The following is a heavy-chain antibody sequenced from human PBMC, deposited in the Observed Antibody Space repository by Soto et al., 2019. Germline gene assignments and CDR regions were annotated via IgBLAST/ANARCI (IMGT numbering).Heavy chain of an antibody. V-gene: IGHV1-3*01. CDR1: GYTFTSYA. CDR3: ARAPMNYDILTATLDY. J-gene: IGHJ4*02. Sequence: ASVKVSCKASGYTFTSYAMHWVRQAPGQRLEWMGWINAGNGNTKYSQKFQGRVTITRDTSASTAYMELSSLRSEDTAVYYCARAPMNYDILTATLDYWGQGTLVTVSS. CDR2: INAGNGNT. D-gene: IGHD3-9*01.